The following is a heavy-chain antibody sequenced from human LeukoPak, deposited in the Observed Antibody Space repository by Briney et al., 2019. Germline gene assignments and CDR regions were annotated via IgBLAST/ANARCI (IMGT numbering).Heavy chain of an antibody. CDR2: IYYSGNT. Sequence: SETLSLTCTVSGASISSGDYYWSWVRQPPGKGLEYIGYIYYSGNTYFHPSLRSRVTISIDTSKNQFSLKLNSVTAADTAIYYCTRDPGAYCGGDCLTYWGQGTLVTVSS. D-gene: IGHD2-21*02. J-gene: IGHJ4*02. CDR3: TRDPGAYCGGDCLTY. CDR1: GASISSGDYY. V-gene: IGHV4-30-4*01.